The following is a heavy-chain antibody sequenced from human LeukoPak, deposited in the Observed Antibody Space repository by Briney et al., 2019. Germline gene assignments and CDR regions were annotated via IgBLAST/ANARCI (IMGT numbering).Heavy chain of an antibody. CDR2: ISYDGSNK. Sequence: PGGSLRLSCAASGFTFSSYGMHWVRQAPGKGLEWVAVISYDGSNKYYADSVKGRFTISRDNSKNTLYLQMNSLRAEDTAVYYCAKDPLYSWGQGTLVTVSS. CDR1: GFTFSSYG. V-gene: IGHV3-30*18. D-gene: IGHD3-16*01. CDR3: AKDPLYS. J-gene: IGHJ4*02.